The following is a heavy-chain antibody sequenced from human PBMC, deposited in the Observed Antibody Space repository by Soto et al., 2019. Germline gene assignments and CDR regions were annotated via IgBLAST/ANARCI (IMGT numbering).Heavy chain of an antibody. D-gene: IGHD6-19*01. J-gene: IGHJ4*02. CDR2: ISYDGSNK. CDR3: ARGTYSSGFFDY. CDR1: GFTFSSYA. Sequence: QVQLVESGGGVVQPGRSLRLSCAASGFTFSSYAMHRVRQAPDKGLEWVAVISYDGSNKYYADSVKGRFTISRDNSKNTLYLQMNSLRAEDTAVYYCARGTYSSGFFDYWGQGTLVTVSS. V-gene: IGHV3-30-3*01.